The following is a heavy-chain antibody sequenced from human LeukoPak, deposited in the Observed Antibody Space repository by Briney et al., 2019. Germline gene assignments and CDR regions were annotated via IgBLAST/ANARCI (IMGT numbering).Heavy chain of an antibody. D-gene: IGHD3-9*01. CDR1: GFTVTSNY. J-gene: IGHJ4*02. V-gene: IGHV3-53*01. CDR3: VSHSDPLTGYSFDY. Sequence: PGGSMRVSCAASGFTVTSNYMTWVRQAPGKGLEWVAIIYDNGDTYYADSVKGRFTVTRDSSKNTVSLEMNRLRVDDTAVYYCVSHSDPLTGYSFDYWGQGTLVTVSS. CDR2: IYDNGDT.